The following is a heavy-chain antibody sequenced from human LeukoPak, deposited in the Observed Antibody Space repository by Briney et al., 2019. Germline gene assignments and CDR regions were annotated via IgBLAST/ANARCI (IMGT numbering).Heavy chain of an antibody. V-gene: IGHV3-48*01. D-gene: IGHD6-6*01. J-gene: IGHJ4*02. Sequence: PGGSLRLSCATSGFTFSTSDMHWVRQAPGKGLEWVSYISSSSSTIYYADSVKGRFTISRDNAKNSLYLQMNSLRAEDPAVYYCARDSSSSDCDYWGQGTLVTVSS. CDR3: ARDSSSSDCDY. CDR1: GFTFSTSD. CDR2: ISSSSSTI.